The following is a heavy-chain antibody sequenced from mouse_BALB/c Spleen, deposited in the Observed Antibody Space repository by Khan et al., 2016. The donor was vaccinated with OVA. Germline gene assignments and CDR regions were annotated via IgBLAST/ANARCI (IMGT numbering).Heavy chain of an antibody. CDR2: INPSSGYT. Sequence: VKLLESGAELARPGASVKMSCKASGYTFTSYTIHWIKQRPGQGLEWIGYINPSSGYTNYNQKFKDKATFTADKSSTTAYMQLSSLTSDDSAVYYCARDGAYYRNDGWFAYWGQGTLVTVSA. J-gene: IGHJ3*01. D-gene: IGHD2-14*01. CDR3: ARDGAYYRNDGWFAY. CDR1: GYTFTSYT. V-gene: IGHV1-4*01.